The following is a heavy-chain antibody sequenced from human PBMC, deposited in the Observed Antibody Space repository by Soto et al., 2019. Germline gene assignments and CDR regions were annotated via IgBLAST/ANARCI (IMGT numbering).Heavy chain of an antibody. Sequence: PSETLSLTWTVSGGSISSSSYYWGWIRQTTGKGLEWIGSIYYSGSPYSHPSLNSRVTISVDTSKNQFSLQLSSVTAADTAVYYCARQGPIVVVPAAIYDDYGHSTTLYNWFDPSGQRPLVTVSS. J-gene: IGHJ5*02. CDR1: GGSISSSSYY. D-gene: IGHD2-2*02. CDR3: ARQGPIVVVPAAIYDDYGHSTTLYNWFDP. CDR2: IYYSGSP. V-gene: IGHV4-39*01.